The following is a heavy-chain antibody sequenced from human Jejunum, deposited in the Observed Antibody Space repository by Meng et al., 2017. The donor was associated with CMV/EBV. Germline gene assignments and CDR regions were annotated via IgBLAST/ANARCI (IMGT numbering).Heavy chain of an antibody. J-gene: IGHJ4*02. CDR3: ARACRQVSNCYLDS. CDR2: IRGDDST. D-gene: IGHD4-11*01. CDR1: GFSVSTNY. V-gene: IGHV3-53*01. Sequence: SGFSVSTNYMSWVRQASGKGLEWVSFIRGDDSTSYTDSVQGRFTISRDNSKNTVYLQMNSLRAEDTAVYYCARACRQVSNCYLDSWGQGIQVTVSS.